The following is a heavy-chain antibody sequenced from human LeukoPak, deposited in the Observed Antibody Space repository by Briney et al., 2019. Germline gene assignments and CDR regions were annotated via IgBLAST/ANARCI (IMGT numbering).Heavy chain of an antibody. CDR1: GFTFSMDS. CDR3: AREASSGWSDS. Sequence: VGDLRLSCAASGFTFSMDSINWVGEGPGQGLEWVSSISSSSTYIYYADSVKGRFTISRDNAKNSLYLQMNSLRAEDTAVYYCAREASSGWSDSWGQGTLVTVSS. V-gene: IGHV3-21*01. J-gene: IGHJ5*01. D-gene: IGHD6-19*01. CDR2: ISSSSTYI.